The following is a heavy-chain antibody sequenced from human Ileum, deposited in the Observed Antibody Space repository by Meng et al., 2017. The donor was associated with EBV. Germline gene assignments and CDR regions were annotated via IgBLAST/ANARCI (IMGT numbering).Heavy chain of an antibody. Sequence: VQLVESGGDLVKPGGSLRLSCAASGFTFRNAWMTWVRQAPGKGLEWVGRIKSKADGETIDYAAPVKGRFIISRDDSKDTLYLQTNSLKTEDTAVYYCTTDRRDDYKQFDYWGQGTLVTVSS. V-gene: IGHV3-15*01. CDR3: TTDRRDDYKQFDY. CDR2: IKSKADGETI. J-gene: IGHJ4*02. D-gene: IGHD5-24*01. CDR1: GFTFRNAW.